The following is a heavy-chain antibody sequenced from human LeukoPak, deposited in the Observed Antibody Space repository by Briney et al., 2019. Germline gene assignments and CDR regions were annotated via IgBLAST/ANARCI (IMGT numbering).Heavy chain of an antibody. Sequence: PGGSLRLSCAASGFTFSNYAMSWIRQAPGKGLEWVSSISRSGGTKYHADSVKGRFTIFRDNSENTLDLQMNSLRVDDTALYYCAKTLLPVTATGGWFDPWGQGTLVTVSS. CDR3: AKTLLPVTATGGWFDP. J-gene: IGHJ5*02. D-gene: IGHD2-21*02. CDR2: ISRSGGTK. CDR1: GFTFSNYA. V-gene: IGHV3-23*01.